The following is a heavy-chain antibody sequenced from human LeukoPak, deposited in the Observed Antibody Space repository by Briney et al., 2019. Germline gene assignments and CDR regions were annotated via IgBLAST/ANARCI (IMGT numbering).Heavy chain of an antibody. CDR3: ARDQYYDFWSGYPNWFDP. J-gene: IGHJ5*02. V-gene: IGHV1-2*02. D-gene: IGHD3-3*01. CDR1: GYTFTGCY. CDR2: INPNSGGT. Sequence: ASVKVSCKASGYTFTGCYMHWVRQAPGQGLEWMGWINPNSGGTNYAQKFQGRVTMTRDTSISTAYMELSRLRSDDTAVYYCARDQYYDFWSGYPNWFDPWGQGTLVTVSS.